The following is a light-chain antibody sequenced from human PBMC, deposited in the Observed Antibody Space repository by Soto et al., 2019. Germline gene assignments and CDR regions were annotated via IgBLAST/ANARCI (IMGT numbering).Light chain of an antibody. CDR2: HTS. CDR3: QQNNNWPPIT. CDR1: QPISRD. Sequence: EVVMTHAPATRSVSTGERAPLYCXXSQPISRDLAWYQQKPGQAPRLLIYHTSTRAAGIPARFSGSGSGTEFTLTISSLQSEDFAVYFCQQNNNWPPITFGQGTRLEI. J-gene: IGKJ5*01. V-gene: IGKV3D-15*01.